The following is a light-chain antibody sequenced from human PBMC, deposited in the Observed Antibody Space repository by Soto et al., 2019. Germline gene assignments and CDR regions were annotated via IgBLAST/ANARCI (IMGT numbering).Light chain of an antibody. V-gene: IGKV1-5*01. CDR3: QQYKDYSPHT. CDR2: DAA. Sequence: IHMTQSPSTLSPSVGDRVTITCRASPSVHTWLAWYQKKPGEAPKRLLSDAATLQSGVPQRFSGIGSGTEFTLTISSLQPDDFATYFCQQYKDYSPHTFGQGPKLHIK. J-gene: IGKJ2*01. CDR1: PSVHTW.